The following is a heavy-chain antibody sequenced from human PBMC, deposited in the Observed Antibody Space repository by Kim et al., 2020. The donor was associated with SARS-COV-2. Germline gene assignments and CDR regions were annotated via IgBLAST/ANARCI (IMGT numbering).Heavy chain of an antibody. D-gene: IGHD3-22*01. CDR1: GYSISSGYY. CDR3: ARDDVAYYYDSSGYYGHNYYYYGMDV. J-gene: IGHJ6*02. CDR2: IYHSGST. Sequence: SETLSLTCTVSGYSISSGYYWGWIRQPPGKGLEWIGSIYHSGSTYYNPSLKSRVTISVDTSKNQFSLKLSSVTAADTAVYYCARDDVAYYYDSSGYYGHNYYYYGMDVWGQGTTVTVSS. V-gene: IGHV4-38-2*02.